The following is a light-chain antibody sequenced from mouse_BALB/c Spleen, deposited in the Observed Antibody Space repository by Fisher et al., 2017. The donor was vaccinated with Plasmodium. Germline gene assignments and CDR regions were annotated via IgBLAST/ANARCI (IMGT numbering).Light chain of an antibody. J-gene: IGKJ2*01. CDR3: QQSNSWPYT. CDR1: QFISNN. CDR2: YAS. Sequence: DIVLTQSTATLSVTPGDSVSLSCRASQFISNNLHWYQQKSLESPRLLIKYASQSISGIPSRFSGSGSGTDFTLSINSVEIEDFGMYFCQQSNSWPYTFGGGTKLEIK. V-gene: IGKV5-43*01.